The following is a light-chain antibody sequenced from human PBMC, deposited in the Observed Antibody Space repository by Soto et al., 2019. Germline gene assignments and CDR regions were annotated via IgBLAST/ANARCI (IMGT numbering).Light chain of an antibody. J-gene: IGKJ2*01. Sequence: EIVLTQSPGTLSLSPGERATLSCRASQSVSSSYLAWYQQKPGQAPRLLIYGASSRATGIPDRFSGSGSGRDFRLTISSLEPEYFAVYYCQQYGSSSCTVGHGTKLEIK. V-gene: IGKV3-20*01. CDR2: GAS. CDR3: QQYGSSSCT. CDR1: QSVSSSY.